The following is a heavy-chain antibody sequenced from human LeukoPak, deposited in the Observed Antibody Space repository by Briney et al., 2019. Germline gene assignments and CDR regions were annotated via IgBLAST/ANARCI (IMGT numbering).Heavy chain of an antibody. Sequence: PGGSLRLSCAASGFTFSVFYMSWVRQTPGQGLEWLTYISSSGKDISYADSVEGRFTLPRDNAKNSLFLQMSSLRAEDTAVYYCAKTARVYDHWGQGTLVTVSS. CDR3: AKTARVYDH. CDR2: ISSSGKDI. D-gene: IGHD5/OR15-5a*01. J-gene: IGHJ4*02. V-gene: IGHV3-11*04. CDR1: GFTFSVFY.